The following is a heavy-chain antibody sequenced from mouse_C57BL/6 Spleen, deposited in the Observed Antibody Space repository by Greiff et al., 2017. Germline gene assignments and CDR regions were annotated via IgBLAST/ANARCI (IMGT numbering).Heavy chain of an antibody. CDR3: ARHDDYDIYAMDY. J-gene: IGHJ4*01. CDR1: GFSLTSYG. V-gene: IGHV2-6-1*01. CDR2: IWSDGST. D-gene: IGHD2-4*01. Sequence: VKLQESGPGLVAPSQSLSITCTVSGFSLTSYGVHWVRQPPGKGLEWLVVIWSDGSTTYNSALKSRLSISKDNSKSQVCLKMNSLQTDDTAMYYCARHDDYDIYAMDYWGQGTSVTVSS.